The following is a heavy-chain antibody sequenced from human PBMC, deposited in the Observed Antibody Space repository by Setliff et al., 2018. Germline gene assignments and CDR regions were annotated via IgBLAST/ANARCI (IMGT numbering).Heavy chain of an antibody. CDR2: IVPMFAVG. CDR1: GVTFSNYS. D-gene: IGHD7-27*01. CDR3: AGAPPVTWGPYYHYGLEV. V-gene: IGHV1-69*13. Sequence: SVKVSCKTSGVTFSNYSFNWVRQAPGQGLEWMGGIVPMFAVGTYPQKFQGKVTVTADESTTTVYMELTSLTSDDTSVYFCAGAPPVTWGPYYHYGLEVWGQGTTVTVSS. J-gene: IGHJ6*02.